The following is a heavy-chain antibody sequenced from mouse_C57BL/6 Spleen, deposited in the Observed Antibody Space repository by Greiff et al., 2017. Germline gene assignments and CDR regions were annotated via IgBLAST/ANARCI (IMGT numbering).Heavy chain of an antibody. J-gene: IGHJ3*01. CDR1: GFTFSDYG. V-gene: IGHV5-17*01. D-gene: IGHD1-1*01. CDR2: ISSGSSTI. CDR3: ARTCYGSRGTGCAY. Sequence: EVHLVESGGGLVKPGGSLKLSCAASGFTFSDYGMHWVRQAPEKGLEWVAYISSGSSTISYADTVKGRYTFSRDNAKHTMFLQMTSLRSENTAMYYCARTCYGSRGTGCAYWGQGTLVTVSA.